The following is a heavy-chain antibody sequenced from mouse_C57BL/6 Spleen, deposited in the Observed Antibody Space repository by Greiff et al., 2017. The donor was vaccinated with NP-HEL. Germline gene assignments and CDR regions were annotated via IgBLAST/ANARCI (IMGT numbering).Heavy chain of an antibody. CDR1: GYTFTDYY. J-gene: IGHJ2*01. D-gene: IGHD2-4*01. CDR3: ARKNDYDGYYFDY. Sequence: EVQLQQSGPELVKPGASVKISCKASGYTFTDYYMNWVKQSHGKSLEWIGDINPNNGGTSYNQKFKGKATLTVEKSSSTAYMELRSLTSEDSAVYYCARKNDYDGYYFDYWGQGTTLTVSS. CDR2: INPNNGGT. V-gene: IGHV1-26*01.